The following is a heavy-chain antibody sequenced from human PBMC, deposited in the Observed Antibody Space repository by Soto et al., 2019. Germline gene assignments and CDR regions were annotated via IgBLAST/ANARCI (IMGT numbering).Heavy chain of an antibody. D-gene: IGHD3-9*01. V-gene: IGHV3-43*01. CDR1: GFTFNAYT. CDR2: ISWDGGIT. J-gene: IGHJ4*02. Sequence: PGGSLRLSCAASGFTFNAYTMHWVRQAPGKGLEWVSLISWDGGITYYGDSVKGRFTVSRDNSDNSLYLQMTSLRSDDTAFYYCAKDSYDILTGQKRYFDSWGRGTLVTVSS. CDR3: AKDSYDILTGQKRYFDS.